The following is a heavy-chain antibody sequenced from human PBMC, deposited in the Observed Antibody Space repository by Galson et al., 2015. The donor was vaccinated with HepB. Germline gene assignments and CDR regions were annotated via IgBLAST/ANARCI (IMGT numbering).Heavy chain of an antibody. CDR1: GFTFSSYA. CDR2: ISYDGSNK. Sequence: SLRLSCAASGFTFSSYAMHWVRQAPGKGLEWVAVISYDGSNKYYADSVKGRFTISRDDAKTSLYLQMNSLRAEDTAVYYCARVGTNPDYGGQGTLVTVSS. J-gene: IGHJ4*02. CDR3: ARVGTNPDY. D-gene: IGHD2-2*01. V-gene: IGHV3-30-3*01.